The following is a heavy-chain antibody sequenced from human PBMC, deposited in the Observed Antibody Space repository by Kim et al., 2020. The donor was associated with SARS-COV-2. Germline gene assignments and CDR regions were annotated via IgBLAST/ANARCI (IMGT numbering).Heavy chain of an antibody. V-gene: IGHV4-4*07. D-gene: IGHD2-15*01. J-gene: IGHJ4*02. CDR2: ERT. Sequence: ERTNYTPSLKSRVTRSVDTSKNQFSLRLSSVTAADTAVYYCARMSDWYDYWGQGTLVTVSS. CDR3: ARMSDWYDY.